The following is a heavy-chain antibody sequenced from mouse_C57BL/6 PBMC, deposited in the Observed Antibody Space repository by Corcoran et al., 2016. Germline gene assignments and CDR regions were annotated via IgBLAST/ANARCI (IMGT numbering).Heavy chain of an antibody. Sequence: QVTLKESGPGILQSSQTLSLTCSFSGFSLSTSGMGVSWIRQPSGKGLEWLAHIYWDDDKRYNPSLKSRPTISKDTSRNQVFLKITSVDTADTATYYCARSSQDSSGYDYWGQGTTLTVSS. V-gene: IGHV8-12*01. CDR3: ARSSQDSSGYDY. CDR2: IYWDDDK. D-gene: IGHD3-2*02. J-gene: IGHJ2*01. CDR1: GFSLSTSGMG.